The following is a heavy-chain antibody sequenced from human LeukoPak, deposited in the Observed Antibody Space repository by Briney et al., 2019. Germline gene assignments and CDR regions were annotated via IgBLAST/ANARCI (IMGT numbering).Heavy chain of an antibody. D-gene: IGHD2-15*01. Sequence: GRSLRLSCAASGFTVSSNYMSWVRQAPGKGLEWVSILYSAGATYYADSVKGRFTISRDNSKNTLYLQMNSLRVEDTAVYYCASGGTGARKFYSDPFHHWGQGTLVTVSS. CDR3: ASGGTGARKFYSDPFHH. CDR2: LYSAGAT. V-gene: IGHV3-53*01. CDR1: GFTVSSNY. J-gene: IGHJ4*02.